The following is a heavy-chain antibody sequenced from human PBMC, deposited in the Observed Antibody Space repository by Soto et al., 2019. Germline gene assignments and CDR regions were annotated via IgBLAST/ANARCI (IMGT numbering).Heavy chain of an antibody. Sequence: EVQLVESGGGLVQPGGSLRLSCAASGFTFSVYSMNWVRQAPGKGPEWVAYISSSSSTIYYADSVKGRFTISRDNGKNSLYLHMNSLRDEDTAVYYCARDQGASNLWGQGTLVSVSS. V-gene: IGHV3-48*02. D-gene: IGHD1-26*01. J-gene: IGHJ4*02. CDR2: ISSSSSTI. CDR3: ARDQGASNL. CDR1: GFTFSVYS.